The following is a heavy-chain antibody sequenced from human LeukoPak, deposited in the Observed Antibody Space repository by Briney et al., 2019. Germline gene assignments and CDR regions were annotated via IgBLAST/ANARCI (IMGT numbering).Heavy chain of an antibody. CDR3: GRERNWGGSESDY. Sequence: GGSLRLYCTASGFTFADYWMTWVRQAPGKGMEWVANIRQDESEKYYVDSVKGRFTISRDNTANALYLHMNSLRADDTAVYYCGRERNWGGSESDYWGQGTLVTVSS. J-gene: IGHJ4*02. D-gene: IGHD3-16*01. V-gene: IGHV3-7*01. CDR2: IRQDESEK. CDR1: GFTFADYW.